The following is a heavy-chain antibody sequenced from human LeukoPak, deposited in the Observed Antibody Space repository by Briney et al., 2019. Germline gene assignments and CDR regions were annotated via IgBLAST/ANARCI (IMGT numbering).Heavy chain of an antibody. CDR2: IFPSGGEI. Sequence: GGSLRLSCAASGFTFSTFAMIWVRQPPGKGLEWVSSIFPSGGEIHYADSVRGRFTISRDNSKSTLSLQMNSLRAEDTAVYYCAKAGGYGDYFGGYYYYYMDVWGKGTTVTVSS. D-gene: IGHD4-17*01. CDR3: AKAGGYGDYFGGYYYYYMDV. CDR1: GFTFSTFA. J-gene: IGHJ6*03. V-gene: IGHV3-23*01.